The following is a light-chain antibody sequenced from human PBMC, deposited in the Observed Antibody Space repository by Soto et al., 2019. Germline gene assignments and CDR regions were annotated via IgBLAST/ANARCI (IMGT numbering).Light chain of an antibody. CDR2: KGT. J-gene: IGLJ1*01. V-gene: IGLV2-23*01. CDR1: SSDVGAYNS. CDR3: CSYAPESTYV. Sequence: QSALAQPASVSGSPGQSITISCTGTSSDVGAYNSVSWYQQHPHKAPQVIIYKGTQRPSGVSNRFSGSTSGNAASLTISGLQADDEADYFSCSYAPESTYVFGNGTKVTVL.